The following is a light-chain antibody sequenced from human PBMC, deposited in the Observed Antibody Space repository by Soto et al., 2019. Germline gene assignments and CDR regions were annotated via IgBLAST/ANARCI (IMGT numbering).Light chain of an antibody. V-gene: IGLV2-14*01. CDR2: YVS. CDR1: SSDVGGYNY. CDR3: SSHASSRTLV. J-gene: IGLJ1*01. Sequence: QSALTQPASASGSPGQSITISCTGTSSDVGGYNYVSWYQHLPGKAPKLIIYYVSNRPSGVSDRFSGSKSGNTASLTISGLQAEDEADCYCSSHASSRTLVFGLGTKVTVL.